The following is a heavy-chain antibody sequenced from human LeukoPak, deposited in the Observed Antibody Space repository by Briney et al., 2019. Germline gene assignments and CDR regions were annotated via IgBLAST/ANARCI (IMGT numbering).Heavy chain of an antibody. CDR1: GYTFTGYY. V-gene: IGHV1-2*02. CDR2: INPNSGGT. J-gene: IGHJ2*01. D-gene: IGHD2-2*02. Sequence: ASVKVSCKASGYTFTGYYMHWVRQAPGQGLEWMGWINPNSGGTNYAQKFQGRVTMTRDTSISAAYMELSRLRSDDTAVYYCARDGGDIVVVPAAIPLGYFDLWGRGTLVTVSS. CDR3: ARDGGDIVVVPAAIPLGYFDL.